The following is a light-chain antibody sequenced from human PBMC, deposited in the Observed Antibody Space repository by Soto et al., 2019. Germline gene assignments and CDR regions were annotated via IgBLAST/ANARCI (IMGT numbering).Light chain of an antibody. CDR3: QQSYSVPLT. CDR2: AAS. CDR1: QNILTY. J-gene: IGKJ2*01. V-gene: IGKV1-39*01. Sequence: DIQMTQSPSSLSASVGDRVTITCRSSQNILTYLNWYQQRAGEAPRFLIYAASNLRDGVPSRFSGSESGTEFTLTISSLQPEDFATYYCQQSYSVPLTFGQGTKLEMK.